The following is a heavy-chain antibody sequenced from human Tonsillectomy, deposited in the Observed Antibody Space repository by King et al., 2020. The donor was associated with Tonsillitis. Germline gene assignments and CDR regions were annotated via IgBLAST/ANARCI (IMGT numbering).Heavy chain of an antibody. CDR3: ARTTVDYYGSGSSGAFDI. V-gene: IGHV2-26*01. CDR2: IFSNDEK. Sequence: VTLKESGPVLVKPPETLTLTCTVSGFSLSNARMGVSWIRQPPGKALEWLAHIFSNDEKSYSTSLKSRLTISKDTPKSQVVLTMTNMDPVDTATYYCARTTVDYYGSGSSGAFDIRGQGTMFTVSS. J-gene: IGHJ3*02. D-gene: IGHD3-10*01. CDR1: GFSLSNARMG.